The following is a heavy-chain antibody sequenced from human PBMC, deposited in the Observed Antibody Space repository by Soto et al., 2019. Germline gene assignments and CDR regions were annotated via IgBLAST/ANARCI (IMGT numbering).Heavy chain of an antibody. V-gene: IGHV4-59*01. CDR2: FYYSGNT. J-gene: IGHJ5*02. CDR1: GGSISSYY. CDR3: ARGLRRQLLNWFDP. Sequence: SETLSLTCIVSGGSISSYYWGWIRQPPGKGLEWIGYFYYSGNTNYNPSLKSRVTISVDTSKNQFSLKLSSVTAADTAVYYCARGLRRQLLNWFDPWGQGTLVTVSS. D-gene: IGHD2-2*01.